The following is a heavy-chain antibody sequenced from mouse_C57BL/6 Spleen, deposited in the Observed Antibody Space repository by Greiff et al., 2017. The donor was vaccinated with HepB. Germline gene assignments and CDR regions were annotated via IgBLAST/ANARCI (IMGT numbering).Heavy chain of an antibody. J-gene: IGHJ2*01. CDR1: GFTFSDYG. CDR2: ISSGSSTI. CDR3: ARAIYYGNYLYYFDY. D-gene: IGHD2-1*01. V-gene: IGHV5-17*01. Sequence: EVKLVESGGGLVKPGGSLKLSCAASGFTFSDYGMHWVRQAPEKGLEWVAYISSGSSTIYYADTVKGRFTISRDNAKNTLLLQMTSLRSEDTAMYYCARAIYYGNYLYYFDYWGQGTTLTVSS.